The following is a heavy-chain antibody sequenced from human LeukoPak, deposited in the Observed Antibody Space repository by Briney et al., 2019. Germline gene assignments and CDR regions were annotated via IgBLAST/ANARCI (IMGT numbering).Heavy chain of an antibody. V-gene: IGHV1-46*01. Sequence: ASVKVSCKASGYTFTTYYMNWVRQAPGQGLEWMGVINPSGGSTSYAQKFQGRVTMTRDTSTSMVYMELSSLRSEDTAVYYCARQHGSGIIGYFDYWGQGTLVTVSS. CDR1: GYTFTTYY. CDR3: ARQHGSGIIGYFDY. CDR2: INPSGGST. D-gene: IGHD3-10*01. J-gene: IGHJ4*02.